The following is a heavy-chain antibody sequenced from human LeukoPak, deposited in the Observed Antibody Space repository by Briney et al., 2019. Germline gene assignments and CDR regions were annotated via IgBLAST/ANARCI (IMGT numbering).Heavy chain of an antibody. V-gene: IGHV1-69*05. J-gene: IGHJ5*02. CDR1: GGTFSSYA. D-gene: IGHD1-7*01. CDR3: ASVAFFNNWNYGWWFDP. CDR2: IIPIFGTA. Sequence: ASVKVSCKASGGTFSSYAISWVRQAPGQGLEWMGGIIPIFGTANYAQKFQGRVTITTDESTSTAYMELSSLRSEDTAVYYCASVAFFNNWNYGWWFDPWGQGTLVTVSS.